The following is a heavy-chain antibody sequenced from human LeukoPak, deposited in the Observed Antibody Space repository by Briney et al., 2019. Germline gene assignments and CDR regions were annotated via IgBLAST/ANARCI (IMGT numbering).Heavy chain of an antibody. CDR1: GFTFSSYG. D-gene: IGHD6-6*01. Sequence: GGFLRLSRAASGFTFSSYGMHWVRQAPGKGLEWVAVIWYDGSNKYYADSVKGRFTISRDNSKNTLYLQMNSLRAEDTAVYYCAREGGAARESDAFDIWGQGTMVTVSS. CDR3: AREGGAARESDAFDI. CDR2: IWYDGSNK. V-gene: IGHV3-33*01. J-gene: IGHJ3*02.